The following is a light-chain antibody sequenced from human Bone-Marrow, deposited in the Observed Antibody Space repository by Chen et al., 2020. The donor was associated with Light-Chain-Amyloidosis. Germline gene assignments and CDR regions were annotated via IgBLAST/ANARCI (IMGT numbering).Light chain of an antibody. CDR1: QSITNS. CDR3: QRYGV. J-gene: IGKJ4*01. V-gene: IGKV3-20*01. Sequence: IVLTQSPGTLSLSPGERATLSCRASQSITNSLAWYQQKPGQAPRLLIYGASSRATGIPVRFSGSGSGTDFTLTINRLEPEDFAVYYCQRYGVFGGGTKVEI. CDR2: GAS.